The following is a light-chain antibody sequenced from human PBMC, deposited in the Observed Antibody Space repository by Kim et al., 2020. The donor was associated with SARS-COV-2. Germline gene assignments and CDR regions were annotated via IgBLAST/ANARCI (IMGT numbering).Light chain of an antibody. CDR2: AAS. Sequence: AIRITQSPSSLSASTGDRVTITCRASQGISSYLAWYQQKPGKAPKLLIYAASTLQSGVPSRFSGSGSGTDFTLTISCLQSEDFATYYCQQYYSYPITVGQGTRVEIK. V-gene: IGKV1-8*01. CDR3: QQYYSYPIT. J-gene: IGKJ5*01. CDR1: QGISSY.